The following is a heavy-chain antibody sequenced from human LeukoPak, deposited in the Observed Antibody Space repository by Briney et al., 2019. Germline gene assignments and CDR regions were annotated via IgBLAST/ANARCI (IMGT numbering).Heavy chain of an antibody. CDR2: ISAYNGNT. Sequence: ASVKVSCKASGYTFTSYGISWVRQAPGQGLEWMGWISAYNGNTNYAQKLQGRVTMTTDTSTSTAYMELRSLRSDDTAVYYCARDLTKHYDFWSGYYSSAGYWGQGTLVTVSS. D-gene: IGHD3-3*01. CDR3: ARDLTKHYDFWSGYYSSAGY. CDR1: GYTFTSYG. V-gene: IGHV1-18*01. J-gene: IGHJ4*02.